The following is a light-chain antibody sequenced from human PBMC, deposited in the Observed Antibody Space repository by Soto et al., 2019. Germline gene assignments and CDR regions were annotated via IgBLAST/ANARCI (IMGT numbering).Light chain of an antibody. V-gene: IGLV2-8*01. CDR2: EVS. CDR3: SSYGGNDNVV. Sequence: QSALTQPPSASGSPGQSVTISCTGTSTDVGGYNYVSWYQQHPGKVPKLMIYEVSKRPSGVPDRFSCSKSGNTASLTVSGLQAEDEADYYCSSYGGNDNVVFGGGTKVTVL. J-gene: IGLJ2*01. CDR1: STDVGGYNY.